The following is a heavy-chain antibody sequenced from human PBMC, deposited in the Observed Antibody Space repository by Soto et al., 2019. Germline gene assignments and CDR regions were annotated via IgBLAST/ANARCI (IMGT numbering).Heavy chain of an antibody. CDR1: GFTFSSYG. D-gene: IGHD6-19*01. CDR3: ASLRGPRIAVAGERDY. J-gene: IGHJ4*02. Sequence: GGSLRLSCAASGFTFSSYGMHWVRQAPGKGLEWVAVIWYDGSNKYYADSVKGRFTISRDNSKNKLYLQMNSLRAEDTAVYYCASLRGPRIAVAGERDYWGQGTLVTVSS. CDR2: IWYDGSNK. V-gene: IGHV3-33*01.